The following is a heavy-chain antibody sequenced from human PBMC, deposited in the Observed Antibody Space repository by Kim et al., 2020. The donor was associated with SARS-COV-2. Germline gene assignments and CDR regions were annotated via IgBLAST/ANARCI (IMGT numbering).Heavy chain of an antibody. J-gene: IGHJ3*02. D-gene: IGHD3-16*01. CDR3: AREGDYVRGSRHAFDI. Sequence: SETLSLTCTVSGGSISSYYWSWIRQPPGKGLEWIGYIYYSGSTNYNPSLKSRVTISVDTSKNQFSLKLSSVTAADTAVYYCAREGDYVRGSRHAFDIWGQGTMVTVSS. CDR2: IYYSGST. CDR1: GGSISSYY. V-gene: IGHV4-59*13.